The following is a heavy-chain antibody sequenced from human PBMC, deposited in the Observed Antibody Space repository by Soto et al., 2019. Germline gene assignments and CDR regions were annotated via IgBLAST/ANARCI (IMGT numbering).Heavy chain of an antibody. CDR2: IIPIFGTA. Sequence: SVKVSCKASGGTFSSYAISWVRQAPGQGLEWMGGIIPIFGTANYAQKFQGRVTITADESTSTAYMELSSLRSEDTAVYYCARDSGDGYKIIPWFDPWGQGTLVTVS. CDR3: ARDSGDGYKIIPWFDP. V-gene: IGHV1-69*13. CDR1: GGTFSSYA. J-gene: IGHJ5*02. D-gene: IGHD3-10*01.